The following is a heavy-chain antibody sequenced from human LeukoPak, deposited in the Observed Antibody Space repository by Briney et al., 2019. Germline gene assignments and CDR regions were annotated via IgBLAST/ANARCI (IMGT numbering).Heavy chain of an antibody. J-gene: IGHJ4*02. Sequence: GGSLGLSCVASGFTFSFYSMNWVRQAPGKGLEYVSGISSNGDSTYYADSVKGRFTISRDNSKNTLYLQMSSLKTENTAVYYCVKACSSDYYFDYWGQGTLVTVSS. D-gene: IGHD6-25*01. V-gene: IGHV3-64D*06. CDR3: VKACSSDYYFDY. CDR2: ISSNGDST. CDR1: GFTFSFYS.